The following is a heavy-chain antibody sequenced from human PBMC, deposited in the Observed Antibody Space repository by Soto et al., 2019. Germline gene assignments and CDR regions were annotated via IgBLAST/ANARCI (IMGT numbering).Heavy chain of an antibody. CDR1: GYTFTSYG. D-gene: IGHD3-22*01. Sequence: ASVKVSCKASGYTFTSYGISWVRQAPGQGLEWMGWISAYNGNTNYAQKLQGGVTMTTDTSTSTAYMELRSLRSDDTAVYYCARDRPGYYDSRGPDDAFDIWGQGTMVTVSS. J-gene: IGHJ3*02. CDR3: ARDRPGYYDSRGPDDAFDI. CDR2: ISAYNGNT. V-gene: IGHV1-18*01.